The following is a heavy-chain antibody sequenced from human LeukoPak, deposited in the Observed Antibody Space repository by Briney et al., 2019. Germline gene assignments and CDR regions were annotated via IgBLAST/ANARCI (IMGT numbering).Heavy chain of an antibody. J-gene: IGHJ5*02. V-gene: IGHV1-69*06. CDR1: GGTFSSYA. CDR3: AREWSLLFVELSQQHNWFDP. D-gene: IGHD3-10*01. Sequence: SVKVSRKSSGGTFSSYAISWVGQARGRGGAWVGGIIPLFGTANYAQKFQGRVSITADKATSKTYMTLSNLRTEDTAVYYWAREWSLLFVELSQQHNWFDPWGQGTLVTVSS. CDR2: IIPLFGTA.